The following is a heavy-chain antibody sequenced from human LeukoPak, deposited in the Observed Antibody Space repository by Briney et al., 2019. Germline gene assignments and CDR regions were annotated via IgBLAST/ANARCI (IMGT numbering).Heavy chain of an antibody. V-gene: IGHV3-7*01. CDR3: VRNDGATKPC. J-gene: IGHJ4*02. CDR1: GFTLSSYW. CDR2: IKRDGSEK. Sequence: GGSLRLSCAASGFTLSSYWMSWVRQAPGKGLEWVANIKRDGSEKYYVDSVKGRFSISRDNAKNSLYLQMNSLRVEDTAVYYCVRNDGATKPCWGQGTLVTVSS. D-gene: IGHD1-26*01.